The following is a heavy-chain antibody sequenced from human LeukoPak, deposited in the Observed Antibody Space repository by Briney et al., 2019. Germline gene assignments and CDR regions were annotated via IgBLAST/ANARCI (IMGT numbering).Heavy chain of an antibody. Sequence: TSETLSLTCAVSGGSISSGGYSWSWIRQPPGKGLEWIGYIYHSGSTYYNPSLKSRVTISVDWSKNQFSLKLSSVTAADTAVYYCARAAAGEFDYWGQGTLVTVSS. CDR2: IYHSGST. CDR3: ARAAAGEFDY. V-gene: IGHV4-30-2*01. CDR1: GGSISSGGYS. J-gene: IGHJ4*02. D-gene: IGHD6-13*01.